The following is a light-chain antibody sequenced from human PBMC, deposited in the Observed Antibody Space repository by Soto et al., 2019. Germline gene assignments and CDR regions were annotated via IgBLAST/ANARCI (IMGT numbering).Light chain of an antibody. Sequence: EIVLTQSPATLSLSPGERATLSCGASQTVSSNNLAWYQQKPGLAPRLLVYDASSRATGIPDRFSGSGSGTDFTLTISRLEPEDFAVYYCQQYGSSPRTFGQGTKVEMK. CDR1: QTVSSNN. V-gene: IGKV3D-20*01. CDR2: DAS. CDR3: QQYGSSPRT. J-gene: IGKJ1*01.